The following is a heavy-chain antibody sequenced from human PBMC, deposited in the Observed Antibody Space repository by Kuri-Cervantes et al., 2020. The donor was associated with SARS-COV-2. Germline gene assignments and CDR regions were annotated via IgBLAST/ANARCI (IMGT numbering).Heavy chain of an antibody. Sequence: SETLSLTCAVYGGSFSGYYWSWIRQPPGKGLEWIGEINHSGSTNYNPSLKSRVTVSVDTSKNQFSLKLSSVTAADTAVYYCARHRLYYDSSHALDIWGQGTMVTVSS. CDR3: ARHRLYYDSSHALDI. D-gene: IGHD3-22*01. CDR2: INHSGST. V-gene: IGHV4-34*01. J-gene: IGHJ3*02. CDR1: GGSFSGYY.